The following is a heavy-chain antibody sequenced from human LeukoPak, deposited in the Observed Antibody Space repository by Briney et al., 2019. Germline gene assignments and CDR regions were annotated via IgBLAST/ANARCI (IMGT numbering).Heavy chain of an antibody. D-gene: IGHD6-25*01. V-gene: IGHV3-7*01. J-gene: IGHJ4*02. CDR2: IKHDGSEK. Sequence: GGSLTLSCAASGFTFSTYWMSWVRQAPGKGLQWVANIKHDGSEKNYVDSVKGRFTISKDNAKNSLSLQMSSLRVEDTAIYYCARERPGSASAFDYWGQGTLVTVSS. CDR3: ARERPGSASAFDY. CDR1: GFTFSTYW.